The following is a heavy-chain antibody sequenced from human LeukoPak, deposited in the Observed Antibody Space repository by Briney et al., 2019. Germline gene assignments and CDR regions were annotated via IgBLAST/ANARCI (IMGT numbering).Heavy chain of an antibody. D-gene: IGHD6-13*01. CDR1: GYTFTSYA. CDR2: INTNTGNP. Sequence: ASVKVSCKASGYTFTSYAMNWVRQAPGQGLEWMGWINTNTGNPTYAQGFTGRFVFSLDTSVSTAYLQISSLKAEDTAVYYCARGLAAAGPTVWVDYWGQGTLVTVSS. CDR3: ARGLAAAGPTVWVDY. V-gene: IGHV7-4-1*02. J-gene: IGHJ4*02.